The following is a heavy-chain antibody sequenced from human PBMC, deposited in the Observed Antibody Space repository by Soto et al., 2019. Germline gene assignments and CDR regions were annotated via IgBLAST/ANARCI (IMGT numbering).Heavy chain of an antibody. CDR2: IKQDGSEK. J-gene: IGHJ4*02. Sequence: EVQLVESGGGLVQPGESLRLSCAASGFTFSSYWMTWVRQAPGKGLEWVANIKQDGSEKYYVDSVRGRFTMSRDNANNSLYLQMNSLRAEDTAVYYCARVVGATQMDFDYWGQGTLVTVSS. V-gene: IGHV3-7*01. CDR3: ARVVGATQMDFDY. D-gene: IGHD1-26*01. CDR1: GFTFSSYW.